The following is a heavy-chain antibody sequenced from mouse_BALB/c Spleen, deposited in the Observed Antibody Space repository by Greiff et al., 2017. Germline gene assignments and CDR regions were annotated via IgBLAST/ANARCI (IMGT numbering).Heavy chain of an antibody. Sequence: VHVKQSGPELVKPGTSVKISCKASGYSFTDYFMNWVMQSHGKSLEWIGRINPYNGDTFYNQKFKGKATLTVDKSSSTAHMELRSLASEDSAVYYCARNGYYYFDYWGQGTTLTVSS. J-gene: IGHJ2*01. D-gene: IGHD2-3*01. CDR2: INPYNGDT. CDR3: ARNGYYYFDY. CDR1: GYSFTDYF. V-gene: IGHV1-20*02.